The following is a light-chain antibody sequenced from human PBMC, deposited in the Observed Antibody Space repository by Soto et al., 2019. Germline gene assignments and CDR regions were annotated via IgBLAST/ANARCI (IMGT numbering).Light chain of an antibody. CDR3: QKYSSFIT. Sequence: DIQMTQSPSSLSASVGDRVTITCRASQGIRNFLAWYQQKPGKVPKLLISAASTLESGVPSRFSGSGSGTDFTLTITSLLPEDVATYYCQKYSSFITFGQGTRLEIK. V-gene: IGKV1-27*01. CDR1: QGIRNF. CDR2: AAS. J-gene: IGKJ5*01.